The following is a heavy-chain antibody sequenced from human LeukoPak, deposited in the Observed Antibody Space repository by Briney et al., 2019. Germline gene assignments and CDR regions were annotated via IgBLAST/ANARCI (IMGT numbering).Heavy chain of an antibody. D-gene: IGHD2-2*01. V-gene: IGHV1-2*04. J-gene: IGHJ4*02. CDR3: ATIGYCSSTSCYLFDY. CDR1: GYTFTGYY. Sequence: ASVKVSCKASGYTFTGYYMHWVRQAPGQGLEWMGWINPNSGGTNYAQKFQGWVTMTRDTSISTAYMELSRLRSEDTAVYYCATIGYCSSTSCYLFDYWGQGTLVTVSS. CDR2: INPNSGGT.